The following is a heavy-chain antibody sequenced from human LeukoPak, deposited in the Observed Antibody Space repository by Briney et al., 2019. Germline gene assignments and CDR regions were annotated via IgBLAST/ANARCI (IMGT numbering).Heavy chain of an antibody. D-gene: IGHD2-2*03. J-gene: IGHJ5*02. V-gene: IGHV4-38-2*02. CDR2: IYHSGST. Sequence: SETLSLTCTVSGYSISSGYYWGWIRQPPGKGLEWIGSIYHSGSTYYNPSLKSRVTISVDTSKNQFSLKLSSVTAADTAVYYCARDTSGYCSSTSCLEPNWFDPWGQGTLVTVSS. CDR1: GYSISSGYY. CDR3: ARDTSGYCSSTSCLEPNWFDP.